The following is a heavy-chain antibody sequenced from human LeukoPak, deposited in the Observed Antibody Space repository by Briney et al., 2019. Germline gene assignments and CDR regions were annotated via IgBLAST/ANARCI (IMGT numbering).Heavy chain of an antibody. V-gene: IGHV3-30*02. Sequence: GGSLRLSCAASGFTFSSYGMHWVRQAPGKGLEWVGFIWYDGSTKYYADSVKGRFTISRDNSKNSLYLQMNSLRAEDTAVYYCAKVFPGLVDYFDYWGQGTLVTVSS. D-gene: IGHD3/OR15-3a*01. J-gene: IGHJ4*02. CDR1: GFTFSSYG. CDR2: IWYDGSTK. CDR3: AKVFPGLVDYFDY.